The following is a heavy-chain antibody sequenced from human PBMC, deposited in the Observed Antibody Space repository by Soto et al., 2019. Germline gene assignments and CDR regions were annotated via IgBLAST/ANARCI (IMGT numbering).Heavy chain of an antibody. CDR1: GGSFSGYY. D-gene: IGHD3-10*01. CDR2: ISHSGST. J-gene: IGHJ5*02. CDR3: ARETCLVLWFGEPNRLDP. V-gene: IGHV4-34*01. Sequence: PSVTLSLTCAVYGGSFSGYYWSWLRKHPGKGLERIGEISHSGSTNYNPSLKSRVIIPVDTSHNQFSLKLSSVTAAGTAVYYCARETCLVLWFGEPNRLDPGGQGTLVTDSS.